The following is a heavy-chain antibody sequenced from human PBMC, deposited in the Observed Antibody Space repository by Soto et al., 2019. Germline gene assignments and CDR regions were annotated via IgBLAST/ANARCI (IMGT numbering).Heavy chain of an antibody. V-gene: IGHV3-23*01. Sequence: EVQLLESGGGLVQPGGSLRLSCAASGLRFGNYAMSWVRQAPGKGLEWVSGIRGSGGRTDYADSVKGRFTISRDNSKNTLDLQMNSLRAEDAAVYYCAKKHSSGPFDYWGQGTLVTVSS. J-gene: IGHJ4*02. CDR2: IRGSGGRT. D-gene: IGHD6-19*01. CDR1: GLRFGNYA. CDR3: AKKHSSGPFDY.